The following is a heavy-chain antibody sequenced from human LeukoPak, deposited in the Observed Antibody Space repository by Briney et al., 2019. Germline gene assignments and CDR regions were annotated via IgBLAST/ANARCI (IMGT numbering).Heavy chain of an antibody. J-gene: IGHJ4*02. CDR2: IKSKTDGGAT. Sequence: GGSLRLSCAASGFTFSNAWMSWVRQAPGKGLEWVGHIKSKTDGGATDYAAPVKGRFTISRDDSKTTLYLQMNSLKTEDTALYYCVTEYYGSYNYWGQGTLVTVSS. V-gene: IGHV3-15*01. CDR1: GFTFSNAW. D-gene: IGHD1-26*01. CDR3: VTEYYGSYNY.